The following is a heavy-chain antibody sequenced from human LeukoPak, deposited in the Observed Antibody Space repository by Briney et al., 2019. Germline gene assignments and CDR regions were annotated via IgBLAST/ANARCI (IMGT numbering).Heavy chain of an antibody. Sequence: PSETLSLTCAVYGGSFSGYYWSWLRQPPGKGLEWIGEINHSGSTNYNPSLKSRVTISVDTSKNQFSLKLSSVTAADTAVYYCARGLELWFGGAHDYWGQGTLVTVSS. CDR2: INHSGST. D-gene: IGHD3-10*01. V-gene: IGHV4-34*01. J-gene: IGHJ4*02. CDR1: GGSFSGYY. CDR3: ARGLELWFGGAHDY.